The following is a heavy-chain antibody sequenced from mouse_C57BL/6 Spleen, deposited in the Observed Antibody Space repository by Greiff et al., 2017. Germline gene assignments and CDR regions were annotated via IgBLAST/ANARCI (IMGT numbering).Heavy chain of an antibody. Sequence: QVHVKQSGPELVKPGASVKLSCKASGYTFTSYDINWVKQRPGQGLEWIGWIYPRDGSTKYNEKFKGKATLTVDTSSSTAYMELHSLTSEDSAVYFCARGDYGSTYYAMDYWGQGTSVTVSS. D-gene: IGHD1-1*01. CDR3: ARGDYGSTYYAMDY. CDR1: GYTFTSYD. V-gene: IGHV1-85*01. CDR2: IYPRDGST. J-gene: IGHJ4*01.